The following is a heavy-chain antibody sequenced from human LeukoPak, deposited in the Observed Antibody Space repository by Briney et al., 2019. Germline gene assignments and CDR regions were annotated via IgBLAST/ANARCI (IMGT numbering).Heavy chain of an antibody. Sequence: PSETLSLTCSVSGASISSSSYYWGWIRQPPGKGLEWIGSIYYSGSTYYNPSLKSRVTISVDTSKNQFSLKLSSVTAADTAVYYCARVPEVLFRYNQGYFDYWGQGTLVTVSS. CDR2: IYYSGST. CDR1: GASISSSSYY. J-gene: IGHJ4*02. D-gene: IGHD3-9*01. CDR3: ARVPEVLFRYNQGYFDY. V-gene: IGHV4-39*07.